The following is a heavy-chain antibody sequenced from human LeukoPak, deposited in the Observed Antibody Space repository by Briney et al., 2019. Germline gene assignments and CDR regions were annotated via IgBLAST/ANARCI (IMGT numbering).Heavy chain of an antibody. Sequence: PGGSLRLSCAVSGFTLTNHGVSWVRQAPGKGLEWVSIITGTGGRYYGDSVKGRFTISRDNSKITLYLQMNSLRAEDTAVYYCAKSYNGYESKPDYWGQGTLVTVSS. V-gene: IGHV3-23*01. CDR1: GFTLTNHG. J-gene: IGHJ4*02. D-gene: IGHD5-12*01. CDR2: ITGTGGR. CDR3: AKSYNGYESKPDY.